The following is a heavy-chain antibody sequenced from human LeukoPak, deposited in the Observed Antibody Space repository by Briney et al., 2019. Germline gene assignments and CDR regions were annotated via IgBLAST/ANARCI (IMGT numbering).Heavy chain of an antibody. CDR3: ARARGSGSYYGHDYYYYHYMDV. CDR2: SNPSGGST. V-gene: IGHV1-46*01. Sequence: ASVKVSSTASGDTFTTDYIHWVRQGPGQGPEWMGVSNPSGGSTTNAQKFQGRVTMTRDTSTSTVYMELSSLRSEDTAIYYCARARGSGSYYGHDYYYYHYMDVWGKGTTVTVSS. D-gene: IGHD3-10*01. CDR1: GDTFTTDY. J-gene: IGHJ6*03.